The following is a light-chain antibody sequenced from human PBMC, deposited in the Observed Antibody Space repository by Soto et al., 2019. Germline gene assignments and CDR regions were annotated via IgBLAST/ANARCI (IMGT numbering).Light chain of an antibody. Sequence: IVMTQSPAILSVSPGERATLSCRASQSVSSNLAWYQQKPGQAPRLLIYGASTRATGIPARFSGSGSGTEFTLTISSLQYEDFAVYYCQQYNNWPPTFGQGTRLEIK. J-gene: IGKJ5*01. CDR1: QSVSSN. CDR3: QQYNNWPPT. V-gene: IGKV3-15*01. CDR2: GAS.